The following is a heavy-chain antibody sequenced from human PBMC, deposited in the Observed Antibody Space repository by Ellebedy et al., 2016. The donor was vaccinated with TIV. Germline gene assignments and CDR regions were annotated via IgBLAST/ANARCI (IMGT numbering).Heavy chain of an antibody. CDR1: GYRFTNYW. CDR2: VDPIDSQT. V-gene: IGHV5-10-1*01. CDR3: ARHFDLGDYRAPDF. J-gene: IGHJ4*02. D-gene: IGHD4-17*01. Sequence: GESLKISXKVSGYRFTNYWIGWVRQMPGKGLEWMGTVDPIDSQTNYSPSFQGHVTISADRSITTSYLQWDSLSVSDSAIYYCARHFDLGDYRAPDFWGQGTLVTVSS.